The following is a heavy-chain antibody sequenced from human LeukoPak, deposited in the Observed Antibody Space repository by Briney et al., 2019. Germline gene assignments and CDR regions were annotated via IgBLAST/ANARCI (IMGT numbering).Heavy chain of an antibody. V-gene: IGHV3-48*04. D-gene: IGHD6-13*01. J-gene: IGHJ4*02. Sequence: GGSLRLSCAASGFIFSTHDVNWVRQAPGKGLEWVSFINSRSSTIYYADSVKGRFTISRDNSKNSLYLQMNSLRAEDTAVYFCARDVRRAAAGTMKYWGQGTLVTVSS. CDR2: INSRSSTI. CDR3: ARDVRRAAAGTMKY. CDR1: GFIFSTHD.